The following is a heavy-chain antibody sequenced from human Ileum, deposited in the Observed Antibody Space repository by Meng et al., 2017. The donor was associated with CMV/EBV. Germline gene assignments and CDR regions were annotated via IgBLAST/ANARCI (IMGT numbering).Heavy chain of an antibody. D-gene: IGHD4/OR15-4a*01. J-gene: IGHJ3*02. CDR1: GFTFSSYW. V-gene: IGHV3-9*01. CDR2: ISWNSGSI. Sequence: SLKISCAASGFTFSSYWMDWVRQGPGKGLEWVSGISWNSGSIGYADSVKGRFTISRDNSKNTVDLQMDSLTAEDTAIYYCAKISDYNIWGAFDIWGQGALVTVSS. CDR3: AKISDYNIWGAFDI.